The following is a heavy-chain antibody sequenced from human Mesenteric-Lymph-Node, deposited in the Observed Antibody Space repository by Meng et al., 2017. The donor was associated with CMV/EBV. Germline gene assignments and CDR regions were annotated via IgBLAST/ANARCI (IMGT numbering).Heavy chain of an antibody. J-gene: IGHJ6*02. V-gene: IGHV3-48*03. Sequence: GESLKISCAASGFTFSTYLMTWVRQGPGKGLEWVSYISSSGSTIYYADSVKGRFTISRDNAKNSLYLQMNSLRAEDTAVYYCAREPSGDGMDVWGQGTTVTVSS. CDR1: GFTFSTYL. CDR3: AREPSGDGMDV. CDR2: ISSSGSTI. D-gene: IGHD7-27*01.